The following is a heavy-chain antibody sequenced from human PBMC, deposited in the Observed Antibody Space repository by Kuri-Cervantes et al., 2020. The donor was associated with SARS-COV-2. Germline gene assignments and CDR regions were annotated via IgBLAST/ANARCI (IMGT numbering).Heavy chain of an antibody. CDR3: ARQAVAGTGDWFDP. Sequence: ASVKVTCKNSGYTFTSYGINWVRQVPGQRLEWMGWINPGDGGTRQSQKFQGRVTLTRDTSASTAYVELSSLRSEDAAVYYCARQAVAGTGDWFDPWGQGTLVTVSS. V-gene: IGHV1-3*01. J-gene: IGHJ5*02. CDR2: INPGDGGT. D-gene: IGHD6-19*01. CDR1: GYTFTSYG.